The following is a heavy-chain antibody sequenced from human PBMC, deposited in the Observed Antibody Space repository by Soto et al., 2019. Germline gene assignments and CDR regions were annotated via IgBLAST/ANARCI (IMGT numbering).Heavy chain of an antibody. D-gene: IGHD2-15*01. CDR1: GFTFSSYA. V-gene: IGHV3-30-3*01. CDR3: ARDQCSFVSGGSCYLFDY. Sequence: PGGSLRLSCAASGFTFSSYAMHWVRQAPGKGLEWVAVISYDGSNKYYADSVKGRFTISRDNSKNTLYLQMNSLRAEDTAVYYCARDQCSFVSGGSCYLFDYWGQGTLVTVSS. J-gene: IGHJ4*02. CDR2: ISYDGSNK.